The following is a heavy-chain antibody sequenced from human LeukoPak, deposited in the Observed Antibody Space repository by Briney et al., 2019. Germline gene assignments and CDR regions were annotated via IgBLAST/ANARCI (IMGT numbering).Heavy chain of an antibody. CDR2: VFHSGST. D-gene: IGHD6-13*01. Sequence: SETLSLTCTVSGVSFNDYYWTWIRQPPGKGLEWIGYVFHSGSTNYNPSLKSRLTISIDTSTNRFSLRLSSVTAADTAVYYCARLSGYSSNWLDYWGQGTLVSASS. V-gene: IGHV4-59*08. CDR3: ARLSGYSSNWLDY. J-gene: IGHJ4*02. CDR1: GVSFNDYY.